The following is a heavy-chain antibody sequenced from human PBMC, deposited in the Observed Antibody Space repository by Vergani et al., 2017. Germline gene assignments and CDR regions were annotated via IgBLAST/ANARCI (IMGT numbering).Heavy chain of an antibody. Sequence: QVQLQESGPGLVEPSETLSLTCTVSGASISSNSYYWGWVRQSPGNGLEWVGSIRYSGPTYYNLPLQSRTTISLDTSKNQFSLKLSSVTAADTAVYYCTRQPQEGASGPPSVPTWGQGISVIVSS. CDR2: IRYSGPT. J-gene: IGHJ4*02. D-gene: IGHD5-12*01. V-gene: IGHV4-39*01. CDR3: TRQPQEGASGPPSVPT. CDR1: GASISSNSYY.